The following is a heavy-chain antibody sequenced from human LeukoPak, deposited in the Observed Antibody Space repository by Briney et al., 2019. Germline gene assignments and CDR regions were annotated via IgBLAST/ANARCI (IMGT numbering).Heavy chain of an antibody. CDR2: INHSGST. J-gene: IGHJ4*02. V-gene: IGHV4-34*01. CDR1: GGSFSGYY. Sequence: SETLSLTCAVYGGSFSGYYWSWIRQPPGKGLEWIGEINHSGSTNYNPSLKSRVTISVDTSKNQFSLKLSSVTAADTAVYYCARGGGPAAFDYWGQGTLVTVSS. CDR3: ARGGGPAAFDY. D-gene: IGHD2-2*01.